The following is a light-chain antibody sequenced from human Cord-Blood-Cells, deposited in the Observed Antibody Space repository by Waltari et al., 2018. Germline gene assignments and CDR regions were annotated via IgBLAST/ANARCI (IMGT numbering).Light chain of an antibody. J-gene: IGLJ3*02. Sequence: QSALTQSASVSGSPGQSITISSTGTSSDVGGYNYVSWYQQHPGKAPKLMVYDVSNRPSGVSNRFSGSKSGNTASLPISGRQAEDEADYYCSSYTSSSTWVFGGGTKLTVL. CDR2: DVS. CDR1: SSDVGGYNY. V-gene: IGLV2-14*03. CDR3: SSYTSSSTWV.